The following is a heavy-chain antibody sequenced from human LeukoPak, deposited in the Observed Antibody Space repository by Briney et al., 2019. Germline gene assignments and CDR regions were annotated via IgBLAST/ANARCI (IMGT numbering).Heavy chain of an antibody. V-gene: IGHV3-23*01. J-gene: IGHJ4*02. Sequence: GGSLRLSCAASGFTFSSYAMSWVRQAPGKGLGWVSAISGSGGGTYYADSVEGRFTISRDNSKNTLYLQMSSLRAEDTAMYYCAKLVGTGLATGYWGQGTLVTVSS. CDR2: ISGSGGGT. CDR3: AKLVGTGLATGY. CDR1: GFTFSSYA. D-gene: IGHD5-18*01.